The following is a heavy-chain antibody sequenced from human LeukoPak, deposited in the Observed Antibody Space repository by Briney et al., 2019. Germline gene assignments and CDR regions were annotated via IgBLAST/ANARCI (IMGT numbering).Heavy chain of an antibody. J-gene: IGHJ4*02. Sequence: GGSLRLSCAASGFTFSDYEMNWVRQAPGKGLEGVSYISSGGSNRYSADSVKGRFTISRDNAKNSLYLQMNSLGAEDQAVYYCAREGSLDYFDYWGQGTLVTVSS. CDR1: GFTFSDYE. CDR2: ISSGGSNR. CDR3: AREGSLDYFDY. V-gene: IGHV3-48*03.